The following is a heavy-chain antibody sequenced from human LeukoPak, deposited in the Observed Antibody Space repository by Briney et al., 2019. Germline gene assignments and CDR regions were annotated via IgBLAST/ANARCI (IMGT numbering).Heavy chain of an antibody. CDR3: ARGQGVAAPAFDY. D-gene: IGHD2-15*01. CDR1: GGSISKYY. J-gene: IGHJ4*02. V-gene: IGHV4-59*01. Sequence: SETLSLTCSVSGGSISKYYWNWIRQPPGKGLEWIGYSFYSGSSNYNPSLKSRVTISVDTSKNQFSLKLSSVTAVDTAVYYCARGQGVAAPAFDYWGQGTLVTVSS. CDR2: SFYSGSS.